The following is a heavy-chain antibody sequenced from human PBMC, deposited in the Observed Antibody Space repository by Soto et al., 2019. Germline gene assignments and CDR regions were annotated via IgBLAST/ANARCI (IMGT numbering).Heavy chain of an antibody. CDR2: ILHDGSAE. CDR3: ARSRDGYSFYFYYGMDV. V-gene: IGHV3-30*03. D-gene: IGHD4-4*01. J-gene: IGHJ6*02. CDR1: GFTFANYD. Sequence: GGALRLSCSASGFTFANYDMHWVRQAPGKGLEWMALILHDGSAEYYADSVKGRFTISRDNSKSTLYLQVNSLSAEDTGVYYCARSRDGYSFYFYYGMDVWGQGTTVTVSS.